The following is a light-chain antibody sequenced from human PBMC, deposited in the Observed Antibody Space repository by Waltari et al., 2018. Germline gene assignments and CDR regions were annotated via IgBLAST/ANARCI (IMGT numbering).Light chain of an antibody. Sequence: EIVMTQSPATLSVSPGERATLSCRASQSVSSNLAWYQQKPGQAPRPLIYGASTRATGIPARFSGSGSGTEFTLTISSLQSEDFAVYYCQQYNNWPMYTFGQGTKLEIK. CDR1: QSVSSN. J-gene: IGKJ2*01. V-gene: IGKV3-15*01. CDR3: QQYNNWPMYT. CDR2: GAS.